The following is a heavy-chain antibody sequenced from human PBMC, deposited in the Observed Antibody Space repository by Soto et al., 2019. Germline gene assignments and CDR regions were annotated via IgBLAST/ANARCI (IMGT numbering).Heavy chain of an antibody. Sequence: PSETLSLTCAVYGGSFSGYYWSWIRQPPGKGLEWIGEINHSGSTNYNPSLKSRVTILVDTSKNQFSLKLSSVTAADTAVYYCARVPRRTVIREDAFDIWGQGTMVTVSS. D-gene: IGHD4-17*01. J-gene: IGHJ3*02. CDR3: ARVPRRTVIREDAFDI. CDR1: GGSFSGYY. V-gene: IGHV4-34*01. CDR2: INHSGST.